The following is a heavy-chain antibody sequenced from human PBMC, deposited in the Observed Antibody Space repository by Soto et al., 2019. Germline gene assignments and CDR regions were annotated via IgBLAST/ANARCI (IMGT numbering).Heavy chain of an antibody. D-gene: IGHD4-17*01. J-gene: IGHJ6*02. CDR1: GFTFSSYG. Sequence: QVQLVESGGGVVQPGRSLRLSCAASGFTFSSYGMHWVGQAPGKGLEWVAIISYDGSNKYYTDSVKGRFTISRDNSKNTLYLQMNSLRAEDTAVYYCAKDHPYGDYGVDGMDVWGQGTTVTVSS. V-gene: IGHV3-30*18. CDR3: AKDHPYGDYGVDGMDV. CDR2: ISYDGSNK.